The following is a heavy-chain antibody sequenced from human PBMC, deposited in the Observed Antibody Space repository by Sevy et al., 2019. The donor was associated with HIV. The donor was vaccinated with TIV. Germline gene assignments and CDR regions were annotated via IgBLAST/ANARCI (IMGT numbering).Heavy chain of an antibody. D-gene: IGHD2-8*02. Sequence: GGSLRLSCAASGFTFDDYVMHWVRQAPGKGLEWVSGISWSGDSVAYADSVKGRFTISRDNSKNSLFLQLNSLRVEDTALYYCGKGEYCTGSSCYGLGVWGQGTTVTVSS. J-gene: IGHJ6*02. CDR1: GFTFDDYV. V-gene: IGHV3-9*01. CDR3: GKGEYCTGSSCYGLGV. CDR2: ISWSGDSV.